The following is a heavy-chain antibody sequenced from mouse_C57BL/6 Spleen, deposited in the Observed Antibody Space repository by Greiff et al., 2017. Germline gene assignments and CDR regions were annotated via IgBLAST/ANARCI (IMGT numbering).Heavy chain of an antibody. CDR2: IHPNSGST. D-gene: IGHD3-2*02. CDR1: GYTFTSYW. Sequence: VQLQQSGAELVKPGASVKLSCKASGYTFTSYWMHWVKQRPGQGLEWIGMIHPNSGSTNYNEKFKSKATLTVEKSSSTAYMQLSSLTSEDSAVYYCARASSGYSWFAYWGQGTLVTVSA. CDR3: ARASSGYSWFAY. J-gene: IGHJ3*01. V-gene: IGHV1-64*01.